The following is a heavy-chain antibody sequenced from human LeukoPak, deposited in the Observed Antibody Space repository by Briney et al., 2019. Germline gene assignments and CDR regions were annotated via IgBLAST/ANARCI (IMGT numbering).Heavy chain of an antibody. CDR2: IKEDGSGK. CDR1: GFTFNRHW. V-gene: IGHV3-7*01. J-gene: IGHJ4*02. Sequence: PGGSLRLSCAASGFTFNRHWMTWVRQAPGKGLEWVANIKEDGSGKYYVDSVKGRFTISRDNAKNSLYLQMNSLRAEDTAMYYCAKGLDSSGSYFTHLFDYWGQGTLVTVSS. CDR3: AKGLDSSGSYFTHLFDY. D-gene: IGHD3-10*01.